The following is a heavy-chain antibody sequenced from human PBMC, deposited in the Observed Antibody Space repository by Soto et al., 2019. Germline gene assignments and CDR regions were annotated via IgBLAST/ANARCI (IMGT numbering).Heavy chain of an antibody. V-gene: IGHV3-23*01. D-gene: IGHD3-10*01. CDR2: TTDSGGSS. CDR1: GVTFIINS. J-gene: IGHJ4*02. CDR3: VTAVRTRLDN. Sequence: PGGSLRHSCAASGVTFIINSMAWVRQAPGRGLEWVSSTTDSGGSSYYADSVRGRFTISRDNSKNTLYLQMNGLRLDDTAVYYCVTAVRTRLDNWGPGTLVTVSS.